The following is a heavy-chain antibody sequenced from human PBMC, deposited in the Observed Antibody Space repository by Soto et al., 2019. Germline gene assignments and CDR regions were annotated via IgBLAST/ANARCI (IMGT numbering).Heavy chain of an antibody. CDR3: ASASDIVVVPAAYYYYGMDV. CDR1: GYSFTSYW. Sequence: RESLKISCKGSGYSFTSYWIGWVRQMPGKGLEWMGIIYPGDSDTRYSPSFQGQVTISADKSISTAYLQWSSLKASDTAMYYCASASDIVVVPAAYYYYGMDVWGQGTTVTVSS. D-gene: IGHD2-2*01. CDR2: IYPGDSDT. J-gene: IGHJ6*02. V-gene: IGHV5-51*01.